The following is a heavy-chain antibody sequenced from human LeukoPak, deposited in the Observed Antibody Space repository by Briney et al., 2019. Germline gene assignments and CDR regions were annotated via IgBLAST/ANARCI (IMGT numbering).Heavy chain of an antibody. CDR3: AKDGGCSSTSCSYFFDY. J-gene: IGHJ4*02. V-gene: IGHV3-30*18. CDR1: GFTFSSYG. D-gene: IGHD2-2*01. Sequence: PGGSLRLSCAASGFTFSSYGMHWVRQASGKGLEWVAVISYDGSNKYYADSVKGRFTISRDNSKNTLYLQMNSLRAEDTAVYYCAKDGGCSSTSCSYFFDYWGQGTLVTVSS. CDR2: ISYDGSNK.